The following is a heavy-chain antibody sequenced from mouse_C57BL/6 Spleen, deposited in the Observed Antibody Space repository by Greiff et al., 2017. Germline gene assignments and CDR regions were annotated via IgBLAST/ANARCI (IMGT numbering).Heavy chain of an antibody. CDR1: GYTFTSYW. V-gene: IGHV1-69*01. D-gene: IGHD1-3*01. Sequence: QVHVKQPGAELVMPGASVKLSCKASGYTFTSYWMHWVKQRPGQGLEWIGEIDPSDSYTNYNQKFKGKSTLTVDKSSSTAYMQLSSLTSEDSAVYYCARSVSSYYFDDWGQGTTLTVSS. CDR2: IDPSDSYT. CDR3: ARSVSSYYFDD. J-gene: IGHJ2*01.